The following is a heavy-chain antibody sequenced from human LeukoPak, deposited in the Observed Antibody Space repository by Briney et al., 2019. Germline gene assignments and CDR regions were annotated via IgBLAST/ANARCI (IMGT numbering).Heavy chain of an antibody. CDR3: ARGYCSGGSCYPAWFDP. CDR2: IYSGGNT. D-gene: IGHD2-15*01. V-gene: IGHV3-53*01. Sequence: GGSLRLSCAASGFTVSSNHMSWVRQAPGKGLEWVSVIYSGGNTYYADSVEGRFTISRDNSKDTLYLQMNSLRAEDTAVYYCARGYCSGGSCYPAWFDPWGQGTLVTVSS. CDR1: GFTVSSNH. J-gene: IGHJ5*02.